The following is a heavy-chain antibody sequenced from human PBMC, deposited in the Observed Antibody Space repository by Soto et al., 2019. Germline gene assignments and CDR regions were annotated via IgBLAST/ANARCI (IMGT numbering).Heavy chain of an antibody. V-gene: IGHV1-2*02. Sequence: EASVKVSCKASGYTFTDYYIHWVRQAPGQGLEWMGWINPNSGGTNYAQKFQGRVTMTRDTSISTAYMELSRLISDDTAVYYCARGDVRVVAYFDPWGQGALVTVSS. J-gene: IGHJ5*02. CDR3: ARGDVRVVAYFDP. CDR2: INPNSGGT. CDR1: GYTFTDYY. D-gene: IGHD2-15*01.